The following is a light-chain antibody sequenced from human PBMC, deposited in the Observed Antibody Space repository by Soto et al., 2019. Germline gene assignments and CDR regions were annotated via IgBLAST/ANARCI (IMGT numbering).Light chain of an antibody. Sequence: DIQMTQSPSTLSASVGDRVTITCRASQSNSSWLAWYQQKPGKAPKLLIHEASRLESGVPSRFSGSESGTEFTLTISGLHAEDFATYYCQQYTNFPLTFGGGTKVEIK. CDR2: EAS. CDR1: QSNSSW. CDR3: QQYTNFPLT. J-gene: IGKJ4*01. V-gene: IGKV1-5*01.